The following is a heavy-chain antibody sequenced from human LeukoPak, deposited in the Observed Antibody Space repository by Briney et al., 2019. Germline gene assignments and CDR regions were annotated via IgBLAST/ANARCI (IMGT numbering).Heavy chain of an antibody. CDR3: ARGGYSSSWYDHDAFDI. CDR2: INPNSGGT. J-gene: IGHJ3*02. Sequence: ASVKVSCKASGYTFTGYYMHWVRQATGQGLEWMGRINPNSGGTNYAQKFQGRVTMTRDTSISTAYMELSRLRSDDTAVYYCARGGYSSSWYDHDAFDIWGQGTMVTVSS. D-gene: IGHD6-13*01. V-gene: IGHV1-2*06. CDR1: GYTFTGYY.